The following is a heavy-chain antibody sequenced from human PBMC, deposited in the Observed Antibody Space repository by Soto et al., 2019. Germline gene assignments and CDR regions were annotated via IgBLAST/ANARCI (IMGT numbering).Heavy chain of an antibody. Sequence: EVKLVESGGGLVQPGGSLRLSCAASGFSFSSHWMTWVRQTPGKGLEWVANIKEDGSQQYYVESVKGRFTIFRDNADNSLSLHMNSLRVEDTAVYYCARDGRYCTWSDCRGDAFDVWGQGTVVTVSS. CDR3: ARDGRYCTWSDCRGDAFDV. CDR1: GFSFSSHW. CDR2: IKEDGSQQ. D-gene: IGHD2-8*01. J-gene: IGHJ3*01. V-gene: IGHV3-7*01.